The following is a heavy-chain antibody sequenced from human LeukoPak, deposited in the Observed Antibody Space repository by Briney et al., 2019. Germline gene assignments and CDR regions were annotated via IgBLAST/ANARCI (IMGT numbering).Heavy chain of an antibody. CDR1: GFTFSSYA. D-gene: IGHD2/OR15-2a*01. Sequence: GGSLRLSCAASGFTFSSYAMHWVRQAPGKGLEYVSAISSNGGSTYYANSVKGRFTISRDNSKNTLYLQMGSLRAEDMAVYYCARDYFAGGEGYWGQGTLVTVSS. CDR2: ISSNGGST. J-gene: IGHJ4*02. V-gene: IGHV3-64*01. CDR3: ARDYFAGGEGY.